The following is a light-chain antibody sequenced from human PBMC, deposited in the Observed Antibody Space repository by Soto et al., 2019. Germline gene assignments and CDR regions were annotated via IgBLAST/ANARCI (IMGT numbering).Light chain of an antibody. CDR1: QSISSY. Sequence: DIQMTQSPSSLSASVGDRVTITCRASQSISSYLNWYQQKPGKAPKLLIYAASSLQSGVPSRFSGSGSGTDLTLTISSLRPEDFETYYCQQSCSTLLGFGGGTKVEIK. J-gene: IGKJ4*01. CDR3: QQSCSTLLG. CDR2: AAS. V-gene: IGKV1-39*01.